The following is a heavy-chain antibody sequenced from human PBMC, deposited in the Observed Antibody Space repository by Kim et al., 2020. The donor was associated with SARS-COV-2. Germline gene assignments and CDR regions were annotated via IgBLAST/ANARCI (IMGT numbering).Heavy chain of an antibody. Sequence: GGSLRLSCADSGFTISRHRMHWVRQGPGKGLVWVSSIDTDGTITTYADSVKGRFTMSRDNAKNMVYLEMNSLRAEDTAVYYCARGREGWELLRWPVPWGPRTLFTVSS. CDR3: ARGREGWELLRWPVP. CDR2: IDTDGTIT. CDR1: GFTISRHR. J-gene: IGHJ5*02. V-gene: IGHV3-74*01. D-gene: IGHD1-26*01.